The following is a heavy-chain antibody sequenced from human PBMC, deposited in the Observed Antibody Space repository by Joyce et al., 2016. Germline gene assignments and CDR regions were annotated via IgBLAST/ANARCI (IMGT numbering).Heavy chain of an antibody. V-gene: IGHV5-51*01. CDR3: ARSTLPGYCSSTSCYIRYYFDY. CDR2: IYPGDSDT. D-gene: IGHD2-2*02. CDR1: GYSFTNYW. J-gene: IGHJ4*02. Sequence: EVQLVQSGAEVKKPGESLTISCKGSGYSFTNYWIGWGRHMPGKGLGWMGIIYPGDSDTRYSPSIQGQVTISADKSISTAYLQWSSLKASDTAMYYCARSTLPGYCSSTSCYIRYYFDYWGQGTLVTVSS.